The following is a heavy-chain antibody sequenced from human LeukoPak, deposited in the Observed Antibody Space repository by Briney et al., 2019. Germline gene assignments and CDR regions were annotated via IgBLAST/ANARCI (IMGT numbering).Heavy chain of an antibody. Sequence: YADSVKGRFTISRDNSKNTLYLQMNSLRAEHTAVYYCARCEITIFGVVIPDYYYYYYMDVWGKGTTVTVSS. CDR3: ARCEITIFGVVIPDYYYYYYMDV. J-gene: IGHJ6*03. D-gene: IGHD3-3*01. V-gene: IGHV3-30*01.